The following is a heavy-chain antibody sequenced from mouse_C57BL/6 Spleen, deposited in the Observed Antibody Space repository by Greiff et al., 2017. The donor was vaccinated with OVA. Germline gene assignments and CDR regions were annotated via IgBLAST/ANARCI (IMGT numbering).Heavy chain of an antibody. V-gene: IGHV7-3*01. Sequence: DVMLVESGGGLVQPGGSLSLSCAASGFTFTDYYMSWVRQPPGKALEWLGFIRNKANGYTTEYSASVKGRFTISRDNSQSILYLQMNALRAEDSATYYCARSTGNFDYWGQGTTLTVSS. J-gene: IGHJ2*01. CDR3: ARSTGNFDY. CDR1: GFTFTDYY. D-gene: IGHD4-1*02. CDR2: IRNKANGYTT.